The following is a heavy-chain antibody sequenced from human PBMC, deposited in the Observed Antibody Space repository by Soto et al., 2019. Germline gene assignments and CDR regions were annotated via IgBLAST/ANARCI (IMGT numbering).Heavy chain of an antibody. V-gene: IGHV1-18*01. CDR1: GYTFTSYG. CDR2: ISAYNGNT. D-gene: IGHD3-3*01. J-gene: IGHJ6*02. Sequence: ASVKVSCKASGYTFTSYGISWVRQAPGQGLEWMGWISAYNGNTNYAQKLQGRVTMTTDTSTSTAYMELRSLRSDDTAVYYCAAREVYENYYGMEVWGQGTTVTVSS. CDR3: AAREVYENYYGMEV.